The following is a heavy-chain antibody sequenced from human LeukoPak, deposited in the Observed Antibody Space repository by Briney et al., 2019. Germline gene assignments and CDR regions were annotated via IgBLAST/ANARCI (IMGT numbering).Heavy chain of an antibody. D-gene: IGHD3-22*01. CDR3: ARALTVYYDSSGYSSFGY. CDR2: IIPIFGTA. CDR1: GGTFSSYA. V-gene: IGHV1-69*05. Sequence: GASVKVSCKASGGTFSSYAISWVRQAPGQGLEWMGGIIPIFGTANYAQKFQGRVTITTDESTSTAYMELSSLRSEDTAVYYCARALTVYYDSSGYSSFGYWGQGTLVTVSS. J-gene: IGHJ4*02.